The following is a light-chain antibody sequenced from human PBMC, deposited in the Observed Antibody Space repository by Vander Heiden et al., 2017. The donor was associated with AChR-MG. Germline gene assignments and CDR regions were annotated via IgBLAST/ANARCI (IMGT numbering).Light chain of an antibody. V-gene: IGLV2-14*01. CDR3: SSFTTSSTWV. CDR2: EVS. Sequence: QSALTQPASVFGSPGQSITISCTGTSSDVGAYNYVSWFQQHPGKAPKLIIYEVSSRPSGVSNRFSGSKSGNTASLTISGLQAEDETDYYCSSFTTSSTWVFGGGTKLTVL. J-gene: IGLJ3*02. CDR1: SSDVGAYNY.